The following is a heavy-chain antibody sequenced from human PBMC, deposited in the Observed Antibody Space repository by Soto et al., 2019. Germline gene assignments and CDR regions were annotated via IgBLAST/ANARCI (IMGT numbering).Heavy chain of an antibody. CDR1: GFTFSSYA. CDR2: ISYDGSNK. Sequence: PGGSLRLSCAASGFTFSSYAMHWVRQAPGKGLEWVAVISYDGSNKYYADSVKGRFTISRDNSKNTLYLQMNSLRAEDTAVYYCARGKRPFGGVIVIKAPFDYWGQGTLVTVSS. D-gene: IGHD3-16*02. CDR3: ARGKRPFGGVIVIKAPFDY. J-gene: IGHJ4*02. V-gene: IGHV3-30-3*01.